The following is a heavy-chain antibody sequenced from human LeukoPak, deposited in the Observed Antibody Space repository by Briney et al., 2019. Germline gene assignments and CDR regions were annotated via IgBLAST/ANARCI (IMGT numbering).Heavy chain of an antibody. J-gene: IGHJ4*02. CDR1: GGSISSGGYY. CDR3: ARGKLGYDFWSGYYFDY. Sequence: PSQTLSLTCTVSGGSISSGGYYWSWIRQPPGKGLEWIGYIYYSGSTNYNPSLKSRVTISVDTSKNQFSLKLSSVTAADTAVYYCARGKLGYDFWSGYYFDYWGQGTLVTVSS. CDR2: IYYSGST. V-gene: IGHV4-61*08. D-gene: IGHD3-3*01.